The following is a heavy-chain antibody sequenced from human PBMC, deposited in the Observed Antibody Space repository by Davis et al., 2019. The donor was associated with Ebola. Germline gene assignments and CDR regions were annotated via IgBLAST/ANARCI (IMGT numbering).Heavy chain of an antibody. V-gene: IGHV3-33*01. Sequence: PGGSLRLSCAASGFTFSSYGMHWVRQAPGKGLEWVAVIWYDGSNKYYADSVKGRFTISRDNSKNTLYLQMNSLRAEDTAVYYCARDAPYSSGYDYWGQGTLVTVSS. CDR3: ARDAPYSSGYDY. CDR2: IWYDGSNK. CDR1: GFTFSSYG. D-gene: IGHD6-19*01. J-gene: IGHJ4*02.